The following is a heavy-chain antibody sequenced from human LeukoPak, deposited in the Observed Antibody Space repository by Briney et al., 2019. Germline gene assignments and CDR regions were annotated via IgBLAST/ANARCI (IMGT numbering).Heavy chain of an antibody. V-gene: IGHV3-23*01. D-gene: IGHD6-19*01. J-gene: IGHJ4*02. CDR1: GFTFSSYA. CDR3: AKSKAGADLFDY. CDR2: ISGSGGST. Sequence: PGGSLRLSCAASGFTFSSYAMSWVRQAPGKGLEWVSAISGSGGSTYYADSVKGRFTISRDNSKNTLYLQMNSLRAEDTDVYYCAKSKAGADLFDYWGQGTLVTVSS.